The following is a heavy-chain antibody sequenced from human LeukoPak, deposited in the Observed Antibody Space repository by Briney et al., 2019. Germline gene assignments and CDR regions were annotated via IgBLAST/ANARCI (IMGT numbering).Heavy chain of an antibody. V-gene: IGHV1-8*03. CDR2: MNPNSCYT. Sequence: ASVKVSCKSSGYTFATYDINGVRQATGQGREWMGWMNPNSCYTGYAQKFQGRVTITRDTSISTAYMELSSLRSEDTAVYYCASVAGSIDYWGQGTLVTVSS. J-gene: IGHJ4*02. D-gene: IGHD6-19*01. CDR3: ASVAGSIDY. CDR1: GYTFATYD.